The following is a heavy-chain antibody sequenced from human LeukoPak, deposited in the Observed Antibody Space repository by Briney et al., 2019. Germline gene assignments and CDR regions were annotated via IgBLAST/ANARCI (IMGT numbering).Heavy chain of an antibody. Sequence: GASVKVSCKASGYTFTSYYMHWVRQAPGQGLEWMGGIIPIFGTANYAQKFQGRVTITADESTSTAYMELSSLRSEDTAVYYCARLYYDLYYYYMDVWGKGTTVTVSS. CDR3: ARLYYDLYYYYMDV. D-gene: IGHD3-3*01. CDR1: GYTFTSYY. CDR2: IIPIFGTA. J-gene: IGHJ6*03. V-gene: IGHV1-69*13.